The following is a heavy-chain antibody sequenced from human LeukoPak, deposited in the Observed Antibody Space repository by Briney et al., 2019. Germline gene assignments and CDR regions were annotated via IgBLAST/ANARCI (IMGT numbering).Heavy chain of an antibody. CDR1: GGSISSGSYY. Sequence: SQTLSLTCTVSGGSISSGSYYWSWIRQPAGKGLEWIGRIYTSGSTNYNPSLKSRVTISVDTSKNQFSLKLSSVTAADTAVYYCARGGGYCSSTSCSKYLPFDYWGQGTLVTVSS. J-gene: IGHJ4*02. CDR3: ARGGGYCSSTSCSKYLPFDY. V-gene: IGHV4-61*02. CDR2: IYTSGST. D-gene: IGHD2-2*01.